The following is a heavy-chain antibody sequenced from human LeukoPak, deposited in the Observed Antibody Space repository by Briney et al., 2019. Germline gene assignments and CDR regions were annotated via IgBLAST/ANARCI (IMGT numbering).Heavy chain of an antibody. CDR2: IYYRGST. Sequence: PSETLSLTCTVSGGSISSSSYYWGWIRQPPGKGLEWIGSIYYRGSTYYNPSLKSRVTISVDTSKNQFSLKLNSVTAADTAVYYCARSARGSYYRWAFDYWGQGTLVTVSS. D-gene: IGHD1-26*01. J-gene: IGHJ4*02. V-gene: IGHV4-39*07. CDR1: GGSISSSSYY. CDR3: ARSARGSYYRWAFDY.